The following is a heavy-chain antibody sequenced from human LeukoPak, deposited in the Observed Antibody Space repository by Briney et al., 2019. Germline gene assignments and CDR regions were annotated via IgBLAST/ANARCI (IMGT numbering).Heavy chain of an antibody. Sequence: SETLSLTCTVSGGSISSYYWSWIRQPAGKGLEWIGRIYTSGSTNYNPSLKSRVTISVDTSKNQFSLKLSSVTAADTAVYYCARDQYYYDSSGYYSLDYWGQGTLVTVSS. CDR2: IYTSGST. CDR1: GGSISSYY. J-gene: IGHJ4*02. CDR3: ARDQYYYDSSGYYSLDY. D-gene: IGHD3-22*01. V-gene: IGHV4-4*07.